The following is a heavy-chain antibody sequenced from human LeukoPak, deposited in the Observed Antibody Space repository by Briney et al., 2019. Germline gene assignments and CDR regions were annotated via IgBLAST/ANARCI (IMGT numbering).Heavy chain of an antibody. CDR2: INHSGST. CDR3: ATRSDYDILTGYSYHFDY. CDR1: GGSFSGYY. D-gene: IGHD3-9*01. V-gene: IGHV4-34*01. Sequence: SETLSLTCAVYGGSFSGYYWSWIRQPPGRGLEWIGEINHSGSTNYNPSLKSRVTISVDTSKNQFSLKLSSVTAADTAVYYCATRSDYDILTGYSYHFDYWAREPWSPSPQ. J-gene: IGHJ4*02.